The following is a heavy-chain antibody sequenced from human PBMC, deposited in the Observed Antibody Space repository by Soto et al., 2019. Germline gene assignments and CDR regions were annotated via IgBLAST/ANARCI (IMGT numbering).Heavy chain of an antibody. Sequence: GGAVRLSCAGPGLTFSRYGMTRVRQAPGKGLEWVSFSSATGAGTYYADSVKGRFTISRDNSKNTLYLQMTSLRADDTAVYYCAKDRRAGGNYGFYSDFWGQGALVTGSS. D-gene: IGHD1-7*01. J-gene: IGHJ4*02. CDR3: AKDRRAGGNYGFYSDF. V-gene: IGHV3-23*01. CDR2: SSATGAGT. CDR1: GLTFSRYG.